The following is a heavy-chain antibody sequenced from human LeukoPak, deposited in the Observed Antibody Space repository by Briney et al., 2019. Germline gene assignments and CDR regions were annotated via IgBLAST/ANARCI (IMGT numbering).Heavy chain of an antibody. CDR3: ARDSSTYAGPPDY. D-gene: IGHD2-2*01. CDR2: IGAAGSTI. Sequence: ESGGSLRLSCAASGFTFSSYSMNWVRQAPGKGLEWVSYIGAAGSTIYYADSVKGRFTISRDNAKNSLFLQMNSLRAEDTAVYYCARDSSTYAGPPDYWGQGTLVTVSS. J-gene: IGHJ4*02. V-gene: IGHV3-48*01. CDR1: GFTFSSYS.